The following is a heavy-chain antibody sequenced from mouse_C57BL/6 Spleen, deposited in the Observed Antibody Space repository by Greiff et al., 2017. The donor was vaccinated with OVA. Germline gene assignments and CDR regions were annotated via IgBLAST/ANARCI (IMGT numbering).Heavy chain of an antibody. D-gene: IGHD2-2*01. J-gene: IGHJ2*01. CDR2: INPSSGYT. CDR1: GYTFTSYT. CDR3: SRSDGNDDFDY. V-gene: IGHV1-4*01. Sequence: VQLQQSGAELARPGASVKMSCKASGYTFTSYTMHWVKQRPGQGLEWIGCINPSSGYTKYNQKFKDKATLTADKSSSTAYMLQISLTSQDSAVHSCSRSDGNDDFDYWGQGTTLTVSS.